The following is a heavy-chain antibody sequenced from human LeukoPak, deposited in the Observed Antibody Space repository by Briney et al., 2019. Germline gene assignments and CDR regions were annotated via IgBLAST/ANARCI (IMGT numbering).Heavy chain of an antibody. V-gene: IGHV3-30*18. CDR2: VSHDESNK. D-gene: IGHD3-22*01. CDR3: AKIQYYDSSGYLDY. CDR1: GFTFSSYG. Sequence: GGSLRLSCSASGFTFSSYGMHWVRQAPAKGLEWVAVVSHDESNKDYADSVKGRFTISRDNSKNTLYLQMNSLRAEDSAVYYCAKIQYYDSSGYLDYWGQGTLVTVSS. J-gene: IGHJ4*02.